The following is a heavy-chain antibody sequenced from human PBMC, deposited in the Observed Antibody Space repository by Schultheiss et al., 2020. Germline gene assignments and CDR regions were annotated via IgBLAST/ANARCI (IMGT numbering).Heavy chain of an antibody. CDR1: GGSISSGDYY. D-gene: IGHD2-15*01. CDR3: ARSAEGPECFQR. V-gene: IGHV4-30-4*02. CDR2: IYYSGST. Sequence: SETLSLTCTVSGGSISSGDYYWSWIRQPPGKGLEWIGYIYYSGSTYYNPSLKSRVTISVDTSKNQFSLKLTSVTAADTAVYYCARSAEGPECFQRWGQGTLVTVSS. J-gene: IGHJ1*01.